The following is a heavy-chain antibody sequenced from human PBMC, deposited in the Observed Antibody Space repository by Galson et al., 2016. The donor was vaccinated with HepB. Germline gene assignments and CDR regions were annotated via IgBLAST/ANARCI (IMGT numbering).Heavy chain of an antibody. V-gene: IGHV1-46*01. CDR1: GYTFITYY. J-gene: IGHJ4*02. Sequence: SVKVSCKASGYTFITYYMHWVRQAPGQGPEWMGIINPSGGDATYAQRFQGRLTLTRDSSTSTFYMELSSLSFEDTAVYYCARESGAYYIQSDYWGQGTLVTVSS. D-gene: IGHD1-26*01. CDR3: ARESGAYYIQSDY. CDR2: INPSGGDA.